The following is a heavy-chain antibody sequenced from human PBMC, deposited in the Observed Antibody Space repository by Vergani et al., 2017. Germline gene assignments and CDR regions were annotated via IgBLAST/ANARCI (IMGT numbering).Heavy chain of an antibody. CDR1: GFTFDDYA. J-gene: IGHJ6*02. Sequence: EVQLLESGGGLVQPGGSLRLSCAASGFTFDDYAMHWVRQAPGKGLEWVSGISWNSGSIGYADSVKGRFTISRDNAKNSLYLQMNSLRAEDTALYYCAHSMVRGGDGMDVWGQGTTVTVSS. D-gene: IGHD3-10*01. CDR3: AHSMVRGGDGMDV. CDR2: ISWNSGSI. V-gene: IGHV3-9*01.